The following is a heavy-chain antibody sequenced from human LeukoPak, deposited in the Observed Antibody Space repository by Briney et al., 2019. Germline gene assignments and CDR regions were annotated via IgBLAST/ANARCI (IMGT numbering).Heavy chain of an antibody. D-gene: IGHD5-18*01. V-gene: IGHV4-39*01. CDR2: IYYSGST. Sequence: SETLSLTCTVSGGSISSSSYYWGWIRQPPGKGLEWIGSIYYSGSTYYNPSLKSRVTISVDTSKNQFSLKLSSVTAADTAVYYCATETYVDTAMDYWGQGTLVTVSS. CDR3: ATETYVDTAMDY. J-gene: IGHJ4*02. CDR1: GGSISSSSYY.